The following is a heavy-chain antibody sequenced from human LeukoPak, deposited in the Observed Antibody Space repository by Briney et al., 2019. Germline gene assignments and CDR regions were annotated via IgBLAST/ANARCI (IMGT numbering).Heavy chain of an antibody. CDR3: ARLSSSSWYDPTYYFDY. D-gene: IGHD6-13*01. V-gene: IGHV4-39*07. J-gene: IGHJ4*02. CDR2: IYYSGST. CDR1: GGSISSSSYY. Sequence: SETLSLTCTVSGGSISSSSYYWGWIRQPPGKGLEWIGSIYYSGSTYYNPSLKSRVTISVDTSKNQFSLKLSSVTAADTAVYYCARLSSSSWYDPTYYFDYWGQGTLVTVSS.